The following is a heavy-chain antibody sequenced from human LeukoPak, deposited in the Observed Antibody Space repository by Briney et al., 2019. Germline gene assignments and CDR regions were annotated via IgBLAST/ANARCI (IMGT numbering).Heavy chain of an antibody. V-gene: IGHV1-18*01. D-gene: IGHD3/OR15-3a*01. CDR1: GYTFTSYG. CDR3: ARDLHTDYYFDY. CDR2: ISAYNGNT. Sequence: ASVKVSCKASGYTFTSYGISWVRQAPGQGLEWMGWISAYNGNTNYAQKFQGRVTITADKSTSTAYMELSSLRSEDTAVYYCARDLHTDYYFDYWGQGTLVTVSS. J-gene: IGHJ4*02.